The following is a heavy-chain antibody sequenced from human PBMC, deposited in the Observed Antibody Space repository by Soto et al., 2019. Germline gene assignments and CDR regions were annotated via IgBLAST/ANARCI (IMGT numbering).Heavy chain of an antibody. CDR3: AKDYSTVTTDPLSVVLFDY. Sequence: GGSLRLSCAASGFTFSSYAMSWFRQAPGKGLEWVSAITGYGATTYYADSVKGRFTTSRDNSKNTVYLQMNSLRAEDTAVYYCAKDYSTVTTDPLSVVLFDYWGQGALVTVSS. V-gene: IGHV3-23*01. CDR1: GFTFSSYA. D-gene: IGHD4-17*01. CDR2: ITGYGATT. J-gene: IGHJ4*02.